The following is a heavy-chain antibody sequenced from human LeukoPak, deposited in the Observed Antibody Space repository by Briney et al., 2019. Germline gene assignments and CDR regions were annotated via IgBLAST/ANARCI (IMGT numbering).Heavy chain of an antibody. CDR1: GYTVTSYA. Sequence: ASVKVSCKASGYTVTSYAMNWVRQAPGQGLEWTGWINTNTGNPTYAQGFTGRFVFSLDTSVSTAYLQISSLKAEDTAVYYCAREAYSSAYYFDYWGQGTLVTVSS. D-gene: IGHD5-18*01. CDR3: AREAYSSAYYFDY. J-gene: IGHJ4*02. CDR2: INTNTGNP. V-gene: IGHV7-4-1*02.